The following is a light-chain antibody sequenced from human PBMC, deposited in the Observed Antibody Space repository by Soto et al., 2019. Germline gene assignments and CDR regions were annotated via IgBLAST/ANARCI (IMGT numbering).Light chain of an antibody. Sequence: AIQMTQSPSSLSASVGDRVTITCRASQGIRNDLGWYQQKPGKAPKLLIYAASSLQSGVPSRFSGGESGTDFTRTVSILQPEDFATCYSLQDYIYPKPFCQATHLEIK. CDR2: AAS. J-gene: IGKJ1*01. CDR1: QGIRND. CDR3: LQDYIYPKP. V-gene: IGKV1-6*01.